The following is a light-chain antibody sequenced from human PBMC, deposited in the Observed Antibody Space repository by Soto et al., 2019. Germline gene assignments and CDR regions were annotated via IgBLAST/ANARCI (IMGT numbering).Light chain of an antibody. CDR3: QHYNSYSRT. CDR2: AAS. CDR1: QGISSY. Sequence: IRLTRSPSSLSASVGDRVTITCRASQGISSYLGWYQQKPGKAPNLLIYAASTLQSGAPSRFAGSGSGTGFTLTITRLQPDDFATYYCQHYNSYSRTFGQGTKVDIK. J-gene: IGKJ1*01. V-gene: IGKV1-9*01.